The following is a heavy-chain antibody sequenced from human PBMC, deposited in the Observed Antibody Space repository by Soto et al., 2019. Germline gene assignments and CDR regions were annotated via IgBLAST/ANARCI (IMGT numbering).Heavy chain of an antibody. CDR1: GLTFSTHA. Sequence: QVQLVEYGGGVVQPGRSLRLSCAASGLTFSTHAMHWVRQAPGKGLQWVAVISYDGSKKYYADSVKGRFTISRDNSRNTLYVQMNSLRAEDTAVYYCARENYADYYFDYWGQGTPVTVSS. CDR3: ARENYADYYFDY. CDR2: ISYDGSKK. J-gene: IGHJ4*02. V-gene: IGHV3-30-3*01. D-gene: IGHD4-17*01.